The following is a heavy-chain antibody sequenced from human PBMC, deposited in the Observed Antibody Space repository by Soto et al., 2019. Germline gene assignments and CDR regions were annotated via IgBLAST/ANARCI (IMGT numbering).Heavy chain of an antibody. CDR2: IWYDGSNK. CDR1: GFIFSSYG. CDR3: AREPLDDYYYGMDV. V-gene: IGHV3-33*01. J-gene: IGHJ6*02. Sequence: GGSLRLSCAASGFIFSSYGMHWVRQAPGKGLEWVAIIWYDGSNKYYADSVKARFTISRDNSKNTLYLQMNSLRAEDTAVYYCAREPLDDYYYGMDVWGQGTTVTVSS.